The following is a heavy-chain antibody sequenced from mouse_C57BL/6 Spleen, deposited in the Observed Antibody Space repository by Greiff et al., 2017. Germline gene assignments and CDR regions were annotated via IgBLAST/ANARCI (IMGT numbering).Heavy chain of an antibody. V-gene: IGHV10-1*01. Sequence: EVKLVESGGGLVQPKGSLKLSCAASGFSFNTYAMNWVRQAPGKGLEWVARIRSKSNNYATYYADSVKDRFTISRDDSESMLYLQMNNLKTEDTAMYYCVRPLYGNYGYFDVWGTGTTVTVSS. CDR3: VRPLYGNYGYFDV. CDR1: GFSFNTYA. D-gene: IGHD2-1*01. CDR2: IRSKSNNYAT. J-gene: IGHJ1*03.